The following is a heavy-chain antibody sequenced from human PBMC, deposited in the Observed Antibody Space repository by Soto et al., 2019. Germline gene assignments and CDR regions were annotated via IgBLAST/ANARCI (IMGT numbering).Heavy chain of an antibody. CDR3: AVDKLSVVPAAMCWFDP. J-gene: IGHJ5*02. Sequence: GGSLSLSCAASGFTFSSYAMSWVRQAPGKGLEWVSAISGSGGSTYYADSVKGRFTISRDNSKNTLYLQMNSLRAEDTAVYYCAVDKLSVVPAAMCWFDPWGQGTLVTVSS. V-gene: IGHV3-23*01. CDR1: GFTFSSYA. CDR2: ISGSGGST. D-gene: IGHD2-2*01.